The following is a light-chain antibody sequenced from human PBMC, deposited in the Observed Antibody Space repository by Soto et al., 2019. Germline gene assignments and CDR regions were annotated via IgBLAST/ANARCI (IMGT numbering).Light chain of an antibody. CDR1: QSISSN. Sequence: EIVMTQSPATLSVSPGETATLSCRASQSISSNLAWYQQKLGQAPRLLIYGASTRATGIPARFRGSGSGTEFALTISSLQSEDFVVYYCQQYNNWLEYSFGQGTKLEIK. CDR2: GAS. CDR3: QQYNNWLEYS. J-gene: IGKJ2*01. V-gene: IGKV3-15*01.